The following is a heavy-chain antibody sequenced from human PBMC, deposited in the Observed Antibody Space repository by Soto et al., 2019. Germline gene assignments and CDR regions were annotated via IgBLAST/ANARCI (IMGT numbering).Heavy chain of an antibody. CDR2: ISSNGGST. V-gene: IGHV3-64*01. Sequence: EVQLVEFGGGLVQPGGSLRLSCAASGFTFSSYAMHWVRQAPGKGLEYVSAISSNGGSTYYANSVKGRFTISRDNSKNTLYLQMGSLRAEDMAVYYCARDPDYWGQGTLVTVSS. CDR3: ARDPDY. J-gene: IGHJ4*02. CDR1: GFTFSSYA.